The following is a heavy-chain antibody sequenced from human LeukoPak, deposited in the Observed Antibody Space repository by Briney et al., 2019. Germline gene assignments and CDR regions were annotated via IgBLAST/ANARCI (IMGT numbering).Heavy chain of an antibody. CDR2: IYYSGSS. CDR1: GGSISSSSYY. CDR3: ASSTGYSSGWYVGRGFLAGPNYYYMDV. V-gene: IGHV4-39*07. D-gene: IGHD6-19*01. J-gene: IGHJ6*03. Sequence: PSETLSLTCTVSGGSISSSSYYWGWIRQPPGKGLEWIGSIYYSGSSYYNPSLKSRVTISVDTSKNQFSLKLSSVTAADTAVYYCASSTGYSSGWYVGRGFLAGPNYYYMDVWGKGTTVTVSS.